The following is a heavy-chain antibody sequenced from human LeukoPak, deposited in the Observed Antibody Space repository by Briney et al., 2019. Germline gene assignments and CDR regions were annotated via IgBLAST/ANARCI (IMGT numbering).Heavy chain of an antibody. J-gene: IGHJ4*02. CDR3: ARVQGIVVVPAASDYFDY. Sequence: GASVKVSCKASGYTFTGYYMHWVRQAPGQGLEWMGWINPNSGGTNYAQKFQGRVTMTRDTSISTAYMELSRLRSDDTAVYYCARVQGIVVVPAASDYFDYWGQGTLVTVSS. D-gene: IGHD2-2*01. CDR1: GYTFTGYY. V-gene: IGHV1-2*02. CDR2: INPNSGGT.